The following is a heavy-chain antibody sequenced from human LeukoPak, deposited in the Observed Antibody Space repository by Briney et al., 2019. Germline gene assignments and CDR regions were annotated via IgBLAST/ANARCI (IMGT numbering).Heavy chain of an antibody. D-gene: IGHD3-22*01. CDR3: ARNPPNYYDSSGRMGAFDV. CDR1: GGFISSGGYY. J-gene: IGHJ3*01. Sequence: PSETLSLTCVVSGGFISSGGYYWGWIRHPPEKGLEWIGSVHHSGITYYNTSPKSRVTISVDKSKNQFSLELTSVTAADTAVYYCARNPPNYYDSSGRMGAFDVWGQGTMVTVSS. CDR2: VHHSGIT. V-gene: IGHV4-39*01.